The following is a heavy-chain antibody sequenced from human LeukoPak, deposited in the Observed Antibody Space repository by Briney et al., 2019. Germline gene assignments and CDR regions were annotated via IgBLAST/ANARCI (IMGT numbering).Heavy chain of an antibody. CDR1: GGSISHYY. Sequence: PSESLSLTCTVSGGSISHYYWSWIRPPPGRGLEWIGYIFYGGATSYNPSLKRRVTISVDSPKNRFSLRLSSLTAADTALYYCARHGGTLDYFDYWGPGSLVTVSS. V-gene: IGHV4-59*08. CDR3: ARHGGTLDYFDY. D-gene: IGHD1-26*01. CDR2: IFYGGAT. J-gene: IGHJ4*02.